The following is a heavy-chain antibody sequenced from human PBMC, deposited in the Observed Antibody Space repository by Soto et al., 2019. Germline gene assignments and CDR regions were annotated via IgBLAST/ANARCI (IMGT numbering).Heavy chain of an antibody. V-gene: IGHV3-23*01. CDR1: GFTFSSYA. D-gene: IGHD3-22*01. CDR2: ISGSGGST. J-gene: IGHJ4*02. CDR3: ATRAYYYDSSGYFDY. Sequence: EVQLLESGGGLVQPGGSLRLSCAASGFTFSSYAMSWVRQAPGKGLEWVSAISGSGGSTYYADSVKGRFTISRDNSKNTLYLQMNSLGAEDTAVYYCATRAYYYDSSGYFDYWGQGTLVTVSS.